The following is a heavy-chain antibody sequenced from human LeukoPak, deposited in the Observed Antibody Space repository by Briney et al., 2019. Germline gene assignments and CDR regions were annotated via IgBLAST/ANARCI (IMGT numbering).Heavy chain of an antibody. CDR1: GGTSSSYT. CDR3: ARYYDFWSGSPDNWFDP. CDR2: IIPILGIA. Sequence: ASVKVSCKASGGTSSSYTISWVRQAPGQGLEWMGRIIPILGIANYAQKFQGRVTITADKSTSTAYMELSSLRSEDTAVYYCARYYDFWSGSPDNWFDPWGQGTLVTVSS. D-gene: IGHD3-3*01. V-gene: IGHV1-69*02. J-gene: IGHJ5*02.